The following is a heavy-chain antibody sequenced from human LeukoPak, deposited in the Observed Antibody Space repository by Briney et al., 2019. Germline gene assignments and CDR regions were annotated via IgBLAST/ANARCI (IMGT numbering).Heavy chain of an antibody. CDR3: ARHEGSMGPIDS. CDR2: IYPGDSDT. Sequence: GESLKISCKDSGYSFTSYWIAWVRQMPGKGLEWMGIIYPGDSDTRYSPSFQGQVTISADKSITTAYLQWSSLKASDTAIYYCARHEGSMGPIDSWGQGTLVTVSS. CDR1: GYSFTSYW. V-gene: IGHV5-51*01. J-gene: IGHJ4*02. D-gene: IGHD3-16*01.